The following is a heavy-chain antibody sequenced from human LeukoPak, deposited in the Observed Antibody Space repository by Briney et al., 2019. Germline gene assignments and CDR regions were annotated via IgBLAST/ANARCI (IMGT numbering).Heavy chain of an antibody. D-gene: IGHD2-15*01. CDR1: GYTFTSYG. V-gene: IGHV1-18*04. J-gene: IGHJ5*02. CDR2: ISPYNGNT. CDR3: ARDRFLQRGHSPKSQCSGGSCYFFHGHWFDP. Sequence: ASVKVSCKASGYTFTSYGISWVRQAPGQGLEWMGWISPYNGNTNYAQKLQGRLTMTTDTSTSTAYMELRSLRSDDTAVYYCARDRFLQRGHSPKSQCSGGSCYFFHGHWFDPWGQGTLVTVSS.